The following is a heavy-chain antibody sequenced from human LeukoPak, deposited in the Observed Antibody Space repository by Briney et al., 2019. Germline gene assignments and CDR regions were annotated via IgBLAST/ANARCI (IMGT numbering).Heavy chain of an antibody. D-gene: IGHD4-17*01. CDR3: ARADYGDYPDY. Sequence: SETLSLTCTVSGGSISSYYWSWIRQPPGKGLEWIGYIYYSGSTNYNPSLKSRVTISVDTSKNQFSLKRSSVTAADTAVYYCARADYGDYPDYWGQGTLVTVSS. V-gene: IGHV4-59*01. J-gene: IGHJ4*02. CDR2: IYYSGST. CDR1: GGSISSYY.